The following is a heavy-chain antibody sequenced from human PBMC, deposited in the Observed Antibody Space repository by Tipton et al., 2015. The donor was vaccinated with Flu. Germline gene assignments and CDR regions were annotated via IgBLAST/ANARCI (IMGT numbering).Heavy chain of an antibody. Sequence: TLSLTCTVSGASISSGGAYWTWIRQHPGKGLEWIGCIYYSGSTYYNPSLQSRVSISVDTSKNQFSLKLNSVTAADTAVYYCASQAFDQWGQGTLVTVSS. J-gene: IGHJ4*02. CDR2: IYYSGST. CDR1: GASISSGGAY. V-gene: IGHV4-31*03. CDR3: ASQAFDQ.